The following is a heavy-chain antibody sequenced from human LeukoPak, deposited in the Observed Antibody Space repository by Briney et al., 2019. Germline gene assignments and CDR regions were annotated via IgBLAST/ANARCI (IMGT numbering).Heavy chain of an antibody. Sequence: TGGSLRLSCAASGFTLSSHGMSWVRQAPGKGLEWVSAISGSGSTYHADSVKGRFTISRDIFKNTLYLQMNSLRAEDTAVYYCVHGGLYYLDYWGQGTLVTVSS. V-gene: IGHV3-23*01. J-gene: IGHJ4*02. CDR1: GFTLSSHG. CDR3: VHGGLYYLDY. D-gene: IGHD3-10*01. CDR2: ISGSGST.